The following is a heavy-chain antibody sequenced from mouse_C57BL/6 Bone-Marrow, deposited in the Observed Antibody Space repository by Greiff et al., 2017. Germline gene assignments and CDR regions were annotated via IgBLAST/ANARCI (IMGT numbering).Heavy chain of an antibody. CDR2: VHPYNDDT. V-gene: IGHV1-47*01. J-gene: IGHJ2*01. Sequence: QVQLQQSGAELVKPGASVKMSCKASGYTFTTYPIDWMKQNHGKSLEWIGYVHPYNDDTKYNEKFKGNATLTVEKSSSTVYLELIRLTSDDSAVYYCARNSSDYDYFGYCGRGTALTVSS. CDR3: ARNSSDYDYFGY. D-gene: IGHD3-2*02. CDR1: GYTFTTYP.